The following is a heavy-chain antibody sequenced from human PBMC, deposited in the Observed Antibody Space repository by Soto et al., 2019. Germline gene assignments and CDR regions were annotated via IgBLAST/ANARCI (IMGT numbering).Heavy chain of an antibody. J-gene: IGHJ5*02. CDR1: GGSISSYY. CDR2: IYSSGSA. Sequence: QVQLQESGPGLVKPSETLSLTCTVSGGSISSYYWSWIRQPPGKGLEWIGYIYSSGSATYNPSLKSRVTISVDTSKNHFSLKLNSVTAVDTAIYYCARSGGPGADDWFDPWGQGTLVTVSS. D-gene: IGHD2-15*01. V-gene: IGHV4-59*01. CDR3: ARSGGPGADDWFDP.